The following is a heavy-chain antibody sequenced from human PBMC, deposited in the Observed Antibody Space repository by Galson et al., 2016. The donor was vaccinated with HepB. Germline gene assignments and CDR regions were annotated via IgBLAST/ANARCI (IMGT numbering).Heavy chain of an antibody. Sequence: TLSLTCAVSGGSISSGGYSWSWIRQPPGKGLEWIGYIYHSGNTYYNPSLKSRVTISVDRSKNPFSLKLSSVTAADTAVYYCARGPYGSGTNPAFDYWGQGALVTVFS. CDR2: IYHSGNT. CDR3: ARGPYGSGTNPAFDY. D-gene: IGHD3-10*01. J-gene: IGHJ4*02. V-gene: IGHV4-30-2*01. CDR1: GGSISSGGYS.